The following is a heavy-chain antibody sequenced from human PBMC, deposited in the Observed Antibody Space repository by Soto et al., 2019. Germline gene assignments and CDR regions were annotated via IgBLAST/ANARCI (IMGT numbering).Heavy chain of an antibody. J-gene: IGHJ6*02. CDR1: GYTFTGYY. V-gene: IGHV1-2*02. CDR2: INPNSGGT. Sequence: QVQLVQSGAEVKKPGASVKVSCKASGYTFTGYYMHWVRQAPGQGLEWMGWINPNSGGTNYAQKFQGRVTMTRDTSISTAYMELSRLRSDDTAVYYCAREYYDSSGYSPYYYYGMDVWGQGTTVTVSS. CDR3: AREYYDSSGYSPYYYYGMDV. D-gene: IGHD3-22*01.